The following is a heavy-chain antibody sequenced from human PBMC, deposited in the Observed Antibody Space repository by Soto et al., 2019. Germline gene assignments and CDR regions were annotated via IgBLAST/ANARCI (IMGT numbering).Heavy chain of an antibody. Sequence: GGSLRLSCAASGFTFSSYGMHWVRQAPGKGLEWVAVISYDGSNKYYADSVKGRFTISRDNSKNTLYLQMNSLRAEDTAVYYCAKEAAAGLYYYYGMDVWGQGTTVTVSS. J-gene: IGHJ6*02. CDR2: ISYDGSNK. V-gene: IGHV3-30*18. CDR3: AKEAAAGLYYYYGMDV. D-gene: IGHD6-13*01. CDR1: GFTFSSYG.